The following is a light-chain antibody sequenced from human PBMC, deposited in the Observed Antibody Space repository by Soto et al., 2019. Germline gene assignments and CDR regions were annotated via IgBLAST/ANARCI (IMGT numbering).Light chain of an antibody. J-gene: IGLJ2*01. CDR1: SSDGGGYNY. V-gene: IGLV2-8*01. CDR2: EVS. CDR3: SSYAGSNNFGVV. Sequence: QSALTQPPSASGSPGQSVTISCTGTSSDGGGYNYVSWYQQHPGKAPKLMIYEVSKRPSGVPDRFSGSKSGNTASLTVSGLQAEDEADYYCSSYAGSNNFGVVFGGGTQLTVL.